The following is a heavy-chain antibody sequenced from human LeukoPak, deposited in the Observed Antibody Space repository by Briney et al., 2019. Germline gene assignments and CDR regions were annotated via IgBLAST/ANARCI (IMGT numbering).Heavy chain of an antibody. CDR1: GSTFSSHA. V-gene: IGHV3-23*01. CDR2: ISGSGDST. D-gene: IGHD6-19*01. Sequence: GGSLRLSCAASGSTFSSHAMTWVRQAPGKGLDWVSSISGSGDSTYYADSVKGRFTIFSDKSQNTVFLQMRSLRADDTAIYYCAKDRITSGWFDAFDIWGQGTMVTVSS. CDR3: AKDRITSGWFDAFDI. J-gene: IGHJ3*02.